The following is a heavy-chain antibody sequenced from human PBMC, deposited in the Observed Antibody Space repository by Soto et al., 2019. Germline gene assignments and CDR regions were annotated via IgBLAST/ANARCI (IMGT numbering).Heavy chain of an antibody. CDR1: GGSISSGGYY. CDR3: ARDSPPFMVRGGGMDV. V-gene: IGHV4-31*03. Sequence: SETLSLTCTVSGGSISSGGYYWSWIRQHPGKGLEWVGYIYYSGSTYYNPSLKSRVTISVDTSKNQFSLKLSSVSAADTAVYYCARDSPPFMVRGGGMDVCGQGTTVTVSS. J-gene: IGHJ6*02. CDR2: IYYSGST. D-gene: IGHD3-10*01.